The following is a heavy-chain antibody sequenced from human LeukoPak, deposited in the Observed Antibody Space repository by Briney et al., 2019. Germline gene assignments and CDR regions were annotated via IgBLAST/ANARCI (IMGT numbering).Heavy chain of an antibody. Sequence: GGSLRLSCAASGFTFIRDAMHWVRQAPGKGLEWVAVISYDGSTKYYADSVKGRFTISRDNPKNTLHLQTNSLRPDDTAVYYCARDERWGSESAELRGFDCWGQGTLVTVSS. CDR2: ISYDGSTK. J-gene: IGHJ4*02. CDR1: GFTFIRDA. D-gene: IGHD3-10*01. V-gene: IGHV3-30-3*01. CDR3: ARDERWGSESAELRGFDC.